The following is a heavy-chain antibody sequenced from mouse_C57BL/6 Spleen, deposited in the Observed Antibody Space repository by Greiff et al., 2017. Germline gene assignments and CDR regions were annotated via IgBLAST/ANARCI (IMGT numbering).Heavy chain of an antibody. J-gene: IGHJ2*01. CDR1: GFSLSTFGMG. D-gene: IGHD1-1*01. CDR2: IWWDDDT. Sequence: QVTLKVSGPGILQPSQTLSMTCSFSGFSLSTFGMGVGWIRQPSGKGLEWLAHIWWDDDTYYNPALKSRLTISKDTSKNQVFLKIANVDTADTATYYCARPHYYGSRYYYDYWGQGTTLTVSS. CDR3: ARPHYYGSRYYYDY. V-gene: IGHV8-8*01.